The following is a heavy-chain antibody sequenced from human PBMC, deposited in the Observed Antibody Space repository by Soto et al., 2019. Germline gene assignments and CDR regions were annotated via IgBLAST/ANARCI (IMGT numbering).Heavy chain of an antibody. D-gene: IGHD6-13*01. CDR1: GDSVSSNSAA. Sequence: SQTLSLTCAISGDSVSSNSAAWNWIRQSPSRGLEWLGRTYYRSKWYNDYAVSVKSRITINPDTSKNQFSLQLNSVTPEDTAVYYCARDLNLYSSSWGAYFDYWGQGXLVTVYS. CDR2: TYYRSKWYN. J-gene: IGHJ4*02. CDR3: ARDLNLYSSSWGAYFDY. V-gene: IGHV6-1*01.